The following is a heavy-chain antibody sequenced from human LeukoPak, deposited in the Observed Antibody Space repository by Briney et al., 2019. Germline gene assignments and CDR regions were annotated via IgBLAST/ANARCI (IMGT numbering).Heavy chain of an antibody. D-gene: IGHD5-18*01. CDR2: IYISGNTNH. J-gene: IGHJ6*03. CDR3: ARDSPDGYPHEHDYYYIDV. CDR1: GGSISGYY. V-gene: IGHV4-4*07. Sequence: PSETLSLTCTVSGGSISGYYWTWIRQPPGKGLEWIGRIYISGNTNHNYNPSFESRVTISGATSKNQFSLRLKSVTATDMAVYYCARDSPDGYPHEHDYYYIDVWGKGTTVTVSS.